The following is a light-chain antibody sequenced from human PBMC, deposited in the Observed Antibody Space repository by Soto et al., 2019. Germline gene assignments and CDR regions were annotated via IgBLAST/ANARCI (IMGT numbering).Light chain of an antibody. Sequence: DIVMTQSPDSLAVSLGERATINCKSSQSVLYSSNNKNYLVWYQQKPGQPPKLLIYWASTRESGVPDRFSGSGSGTDFTLTISSLQAEDVASYYCQHYYSTPYTFGQGTKLEIK. CDR3: QHYYSTPYT. CDR2: WAS. J-gene: IGKJ2*01. V-gene: IGKV4-1*01. CDR1: QSVLYSSNNKNY.